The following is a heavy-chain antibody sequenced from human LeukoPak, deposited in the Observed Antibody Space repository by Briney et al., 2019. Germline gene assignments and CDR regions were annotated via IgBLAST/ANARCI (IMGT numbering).Heavy chain of an antibody. Sequence: GGSLRLSCAASGFTFSSYGMHWVRQAPGKGLEWVAVIWYDGSNKYYADSVKGRFTISRDNSKNTLYLQMNSLRAEDTAVYYCVRESSTSRLSFDYWGQGTLVTVSS. D-gene: IGHD2-2*01. CDR1: GFTFSSYG. V-gene: IGHV3-33*01. J-gene: IGHJ4*02. CDR2: IWYDGSNK. CDR3: VRESSTSRLSFDY.